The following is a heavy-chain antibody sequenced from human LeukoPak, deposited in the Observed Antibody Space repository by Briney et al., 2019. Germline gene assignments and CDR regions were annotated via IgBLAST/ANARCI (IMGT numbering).Heavy chain of an antibody. J-gene: IGHJ3*01. CDR1: GYTFTSYD. V-gene: IGHV1-8*01. CDR3: AKSEGAAVQED. CDR2: MNPNSGNT. Sequence: GASVKVSCKASGYTFTSYDTNWVRQATGQGLEWMGWMNPNSGNTGYAQKFQGRVTMTRNTSISTAYMELSSLRSEDTAVYYCAKSEGAAVQEDWGQGTMVTVSS. D-gene: IGHD6-25*01.